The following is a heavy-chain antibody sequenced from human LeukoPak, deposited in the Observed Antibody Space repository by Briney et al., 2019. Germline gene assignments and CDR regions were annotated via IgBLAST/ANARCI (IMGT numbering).Heavy chain of an antibody. CDR3: ASSIGSGYGD. CDR2: IDTDGSTT. J-gene: IGHJ4*02. Sequence: GGSLRLSCAASGFTFSSSWMHWVRQVPGQGLVWASRIDTDGSTTTYADSVKGRFTISRDNAKNTLYLQMNSLRAEDTAVYYCASSIGSGYGDWGQGTLVTVSS. V-gene: IGHV3-74*03. CDR1: GFTFSSSW. D-gene: IGHD3-22*01.